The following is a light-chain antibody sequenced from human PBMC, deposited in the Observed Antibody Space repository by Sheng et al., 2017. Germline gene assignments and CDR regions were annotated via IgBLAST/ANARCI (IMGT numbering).Light chain of an antibody. CDR2: GAT. J-gene: IGKJ4*01. CDR1: QSMRHF. CDR3: QQSFATPVT. V-gene: IGKV1-39*01. Sequence: DIQMTQSPSSLSASVGDRVTISCRASQSMRHFLNWYQHKPGEAPKLLIYGATRLQRGAPARFSGSGSGTHFTLTISSLQPEDFATYFCQQSFATPVTFGGGTKVDIK.